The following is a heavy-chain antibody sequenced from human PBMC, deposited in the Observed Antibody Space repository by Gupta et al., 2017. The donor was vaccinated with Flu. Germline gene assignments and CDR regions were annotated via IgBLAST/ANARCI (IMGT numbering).Heavy chain of an antibody. Sequence: QVHLVESGGGVVQPGRSLRLSCAASGFPFSRYALNWGRQAPGKGLEWVAFIWNDGSNKHYADSVKDRFTISRDNSKNTLYLQMNSLRAEDTAVYYCARDRAYDNSGFNDANWGQGTLVTVSS. CDR2: IWNDGSNK. D-gene: IGHD3-22*01. J-gene: IGHJ4*02. CDR1: GFPFSRYA. V-gene: IGHV3-33*01. CDR3: ARDRAYDNSGFNDAN.